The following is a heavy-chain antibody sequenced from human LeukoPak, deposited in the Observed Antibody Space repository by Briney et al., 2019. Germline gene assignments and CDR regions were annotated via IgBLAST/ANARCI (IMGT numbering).Heavy chain of an antibody. J-gene: IGHJ4*02. CDR3: ATKQWLAPPPDS. D-gene: IGHD6-19*01. CDR2: INTDGTVT. CDR1: GFTFSKYW. Sequence: GGSQRLSCAASGFTFSKYWMLWVRQAPGKGLESVSRINTDGTVTTYADSVKGRFTVSRDNADNTMFLQMNSVRDEDTAVYYCATKQWLAPPPDSWGQGTPVTVSS. V-gene: IGHV3-74*01.